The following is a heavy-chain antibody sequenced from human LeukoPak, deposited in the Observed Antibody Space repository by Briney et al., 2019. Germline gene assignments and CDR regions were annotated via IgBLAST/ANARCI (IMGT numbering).Heavy chain of an antibody. CDR1: GYTFTGYY. D-gene: IGHD3-10*01. CDR3: ARGAGYYGSGSYYNEFDY. CDR2: ISAYNGNT. Sequence: EASVKVSCKASGYTFTGYYMHWVRQAPGQGLEWMGWISAYNGNTNYAQKLQGRVTMTTDTSTSTAYMELRSLRSDDTAVYYCARGAGYYGSGSYYNEFDYWGQGTLVTVSS. V-gene: IGHV1-18*04. J-gene: IGHJ4*02.